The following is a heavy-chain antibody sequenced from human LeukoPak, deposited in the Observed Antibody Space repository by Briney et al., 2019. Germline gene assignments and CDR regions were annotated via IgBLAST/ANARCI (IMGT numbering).Heavy chain of an antibody. J-gene: IGHJ4*02. Sequence: ASVKVSCKVSGYTFTSYGISWVRQAPGQGLEWMGWISAYNGNTNYAQKLQGRVTMTTDTSTSTAYMELRSLRSDDTAVYYCARSLLVYCSSTSCNLDYWGQGTLVTVSS. CDR2: ISAYNGNT. CDR3: ARSLLVYCSSTSCNLDY. V-gene: IGHV1-18*01. CDR1: GYTFTSYG. D-gene: IGHD2-2*01.